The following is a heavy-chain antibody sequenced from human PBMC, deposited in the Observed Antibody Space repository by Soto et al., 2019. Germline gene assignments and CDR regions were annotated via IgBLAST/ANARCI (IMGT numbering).Heavy chain of an antibody. CDR1: GFSISDCI. CDR2: ISTNNDAI. J-gene: IGHJ4*02. D-gene: IGHD3-10*01. Sequence: EVQLVESGGGLVQPGGSLRLSCAASGFSISDCIRNWVRRAPGKGLEWISYISTNNDAIYYADSVKGRFTISRDNAKNSLYLQMNRLRAEDTALYYCASVLGSRRSGSYPSYWGQGTLVTVSS. CDR3: ASVLGSRRSGSYPSY. V-gene: IGHV3-48*01.